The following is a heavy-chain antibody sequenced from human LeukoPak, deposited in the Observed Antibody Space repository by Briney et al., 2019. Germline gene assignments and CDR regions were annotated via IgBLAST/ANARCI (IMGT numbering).Heavy chain of an antibody. V-gene: IGHV3-21*04. CDR1: GFTFSSYS. CDR2: ISSSSSYI. J-gene: IGHJ6*03. D-gene: IGHD3-9*01. Sequence: PGGSLRLSCAASGFTFSSYSMNWVRQAPGKGLEWVSSISSSSSYIYYADSVKGRFTISRDNSKNTLYLQMDSLRAEDTAVYYCAKVIYDILTGYPPSGYYMDVWGKGTTVTVSS. CDR3: AKVIYDILTGYPPSGYYMDV.